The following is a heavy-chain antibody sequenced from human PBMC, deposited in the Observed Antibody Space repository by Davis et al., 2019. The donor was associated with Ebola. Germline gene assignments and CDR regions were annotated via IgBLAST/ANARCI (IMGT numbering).Heavy chain of an antibody. Sequence: PGGSLRLSCAASGFTFSSYAMHWVRQAPGKGLEWVAVISYDGSNKYYADSVKGRFTISRDNSKNTLYLQMNSLRAEDTAVYYCARDFPHPGLRFYYYYGMDVWGQGTTVTVSS. CDR3: ARDFPHPGLRFYYYYGMDV. V-gene: IGHV3-30-3*01. CDR1: GFTFSSYA. CDR2: ISYDGSNK. D-gene: IGHD5-12*01. J-gene: IGHJ6*02.